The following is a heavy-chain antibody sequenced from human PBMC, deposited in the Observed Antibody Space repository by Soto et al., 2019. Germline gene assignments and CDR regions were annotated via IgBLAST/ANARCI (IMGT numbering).Heavy chain of an antibody. J-gene: IGHJ6*02. V-gene: IGHV3-23*01. CDR1: GFTFSSYA. Sequence: LRLSCAASGFTFSSYAMSWVRQAPGKGLEWVSAISGSGGSTYDADSVKGRFTISRDNSKNTLYLQMNSLRAEDTAVYYCAKVWAAYCCGYCYLADGIDVWGQATTVTVSS. CDR2: ISGSGGST. CDR3: AKVWAAYCCGYCYLADGIDV. D-gene: IGHD2-21*02.